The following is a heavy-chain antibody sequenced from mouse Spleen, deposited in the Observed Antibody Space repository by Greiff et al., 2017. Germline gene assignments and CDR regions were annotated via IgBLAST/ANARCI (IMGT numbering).Heavy chain of an antibody. D-gene: IGHD4-1*01. J-gene: IGHJ4*01. V-gene: IGHV2S3*01. CDR1: GFSLTDYG. CDR3: VRSNYYYAMDY. Sequence: VQLQQSGPGLVAPSQSLSITCTVSGFSLTDYGVSWVRQPPGKGLEWLGVIWTGGSTNYNSALISRLSISKDNSKSLVFLKMNSLQTDDTAIYYCVRSNYYYAMDYWGQGTSVTVSS. CDR2: IWTGGST.